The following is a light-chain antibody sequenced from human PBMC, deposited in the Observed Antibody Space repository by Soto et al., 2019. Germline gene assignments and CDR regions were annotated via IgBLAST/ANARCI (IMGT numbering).Light chain of an antibody. CDR2: GAS. Sequence: DVQMTQSPSSLSASVGDRVTITCRASQTIRNHLNWYQHKPGKAPKVLIYGASTLQSGVPSRFSGSGFGTEFTLTISSLQPEDFATYYCQQSYSKRTFGRGTKV. J-gene: IGKJ1*01. V-gene: IGKV1-39*01. CDR1: QTIRNH. CDR3: QQSYSKRT.